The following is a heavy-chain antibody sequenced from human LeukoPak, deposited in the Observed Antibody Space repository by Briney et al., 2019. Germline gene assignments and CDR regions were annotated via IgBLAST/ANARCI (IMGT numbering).Heavy chain of an antibody. V-gene: IGHV1-46*01. CDR3: AREELLAFDY. D-gene: IGHD1-7*01. CDR1: GYTFTSNY. J-gene: IGHJ4*02. Sequence: ASVKVSCKASGYTFTSNYMHWVRQAPGQGLEWMGMINPSGGSTSYARKFQGRVTMTSDTSTSTVFMELSSLRSEDTAVYYCAREELLAFDYWGQGSLVTVSS. CDR2: INPSGGST.